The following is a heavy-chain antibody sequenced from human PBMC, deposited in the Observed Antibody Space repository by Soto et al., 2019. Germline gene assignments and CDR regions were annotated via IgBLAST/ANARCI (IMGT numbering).Heavy chain of an antibody. Sequence: GGSLRLSCAGSGFTFSSFAMSWVRQAPGKGLEWVAATSYDGSNKYYADSVKGRFIISRDNSKNTLDLLLNTLRAEDTAVYYCAGVYYGGNSVNNYWGQGTQVTVSS. V-gene: IGHV3-30-3*01. CDR1: GFTFSSFA. D-gene: IGHD2-8*01. CDR3: AGVYYGGNSVNNY. CDR2: TSYDGSNK. J-gene: IGHJ4*02.